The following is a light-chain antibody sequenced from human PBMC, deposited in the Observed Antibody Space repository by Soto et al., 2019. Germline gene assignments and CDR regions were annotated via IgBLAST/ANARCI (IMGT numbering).Light chain of an antibody. CDR3: QQYNNFWT. CDR2: GAS. Sequence: EIVMTQSPATLSVSPGERATLSCRASQSVSSNLAWYQQKPGQAPRLLIYGASTRATGIPARFSGSGSGTEFTLTISSLQSEDFAVYYCQQYNNFWTF. J-gene: IGKJ1*01. V-gene: IGKV3-15*01. CDR1: QSVSSN.